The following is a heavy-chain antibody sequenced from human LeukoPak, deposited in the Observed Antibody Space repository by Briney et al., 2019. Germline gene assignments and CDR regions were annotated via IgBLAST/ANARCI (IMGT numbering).Heavy chain of an antibody. D-gene: IGHD6-6*01. J-gene: IGHJ6*03. V-gene: IGHV3-48*01. CDR3: AREQLHYYYMDV. CDR1: GFTFSSYS. CDR2: ISSSSSTI. Sequence: PGGSLRLSCAASGFTFSSYSMNWVRQAPGKGLEWVSYISSSSSTIYYADSVKGRFTISRDNAKNSLYLQMNSLRAEDTAVYYCAREQLHYYYMDVWGKGTTVTVSS.